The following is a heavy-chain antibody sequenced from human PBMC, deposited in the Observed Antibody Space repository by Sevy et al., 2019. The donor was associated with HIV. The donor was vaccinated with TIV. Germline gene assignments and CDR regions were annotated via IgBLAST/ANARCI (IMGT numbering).Heavy chain of an antibody. CDR1: GYTFTSYG. J-gene: IGHJ4*02. CDR2: ISAYNGNT. V-gene: IGHV1-18*01. Sequence: ASVKVSCKASGYTFTSYGISWVRQAPGQGLEWMGWISAYNGNTNYAQKLQGRVTMTTDTSTSTAYMERRSLRSDDTAVYYWARDGYLGTESYYFDYWGQGTLVTVSS. CDR3: ARDGYLGTESYYFDY. D-gene: IGHD7-27*01.